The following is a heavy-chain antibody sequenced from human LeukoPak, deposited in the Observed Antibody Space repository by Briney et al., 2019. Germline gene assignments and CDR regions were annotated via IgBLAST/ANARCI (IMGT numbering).Heavy chain of an antibody. D-gene: IGHD4-17*01. CDR1: GFTFSSYS. CDR3: AKEIWPTVTTPGHTHFDY. V-gene: IGHV3-48*01. J-gene: IGHJ4*02. CDR2: ISSSSSTI. Sequence: PGGSLRLSCAASGFTFSSYSMLWVRQAPGKGLEWVSYISSSSSTIYYADSVKGRFTISRDNSKNTLCLQMNSLRAEDTAVYYCAKEIWPTVTTPGHTHFDYWGQGTLVTVSS.